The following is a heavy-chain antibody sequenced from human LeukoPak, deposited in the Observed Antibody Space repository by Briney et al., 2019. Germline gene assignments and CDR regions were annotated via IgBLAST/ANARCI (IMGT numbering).Heavy chain of an antibody. CDR2: IYYRGST. CDR1: GGSISSYY. V-gene: IGHV4-59*08. CDR3: ARASDYGAHGDY. Sequence: SETLSLTCTVSGGSISSYYWSWIRQPPGKGLEWIGYIYYRGSTNYNPSLKSRVTISVDTSKNQFSLKLSSVTAADTAVYYCARASDYGAHGDYWGQGTLVTVSS. J-gene: IGHJ4*02. D-gene: IGHD4-17*01.